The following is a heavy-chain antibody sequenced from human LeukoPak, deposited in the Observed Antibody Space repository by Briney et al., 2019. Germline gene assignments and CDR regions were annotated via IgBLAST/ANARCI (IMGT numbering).Heavy chain of an antibody. CDR2: ISGSGGST. CDR1: GFTFSSYA. D-gene: IGHD3-3*01. J-gene: IGHJ6*03. V-gene: IGHV3-23*01. CDR3: AKDGYYDFWSGYSVGYYYYYMDV. Sequence: PGGSLRLSCAASGFTFSSYAMSWVRQAPGKGLEWVSAISGSGGSTYYADSVKGRFTISRDNSKNTLYLQMNSLRAEDTAVYYCAKDGYYDFWSGYSVGYYYYYMDVWGKGTTVTVSS.